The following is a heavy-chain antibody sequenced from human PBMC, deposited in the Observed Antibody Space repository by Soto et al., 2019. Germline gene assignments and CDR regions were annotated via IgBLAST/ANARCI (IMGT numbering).Heavy chain of an antibody. J-gene: IGHJ4*02. Sequence: QVQLVESGGGVVQPGRSLRVSCAASGFTFSRYAITWVRQAPGKGLEWVAVISKDGSNTYYVDSVKGRFTISRDNSKNTLYLQMNSLGDEDTAVYYCVRSRSGAVADSFDYWGQGTQVTVSS. CDR1: GFTFSRYA. CDR2: ISKDGSNT. D-gene: IGHD3-10*01. CDR3: VRSRSGAVADSFDY. V-gene: IGHV3-30*04.